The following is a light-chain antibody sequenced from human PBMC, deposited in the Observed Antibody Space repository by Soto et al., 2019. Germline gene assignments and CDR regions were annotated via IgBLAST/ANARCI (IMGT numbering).Light chain of an antibody. CDR2: DVS. V-gene: IGLV2-14*03. CDR1: SSDIGDSNY. J-gene: IGLJ1*01. CDR3: SSFRSSSTSYV. Sequence: QSALTQPASVSGSPVQSITISCTGTSSDIGDSNYVSWYQQHPGKAPKLVIYDVSNRPSGVSNRFSGSKSANTASLTISGLQAEDEADYYCSSFRSSSTSYVFGTGTKLTVL.